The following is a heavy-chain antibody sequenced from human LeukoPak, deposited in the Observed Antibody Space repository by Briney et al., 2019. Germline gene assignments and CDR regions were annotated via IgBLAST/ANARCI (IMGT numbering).Heavy chain of an antibody. V-gene: IGHV4-34*01. J-gene: IGHJ4*02. Sequence: SETLSLTCAVYGGSFSGYYWSWVRQPPGKGLEWIGEINHSGSTNYNPSLKSRVTISVDTSKNQLSLKLSSVTAADAAVYYCARRSSSWRFDYWGQGTLVTVSS. CDR3: ARRSSSWRFDY. D-gene: IGHD6-13*01. CDR2: INHSGST. CDR1: GGSFSGYY.